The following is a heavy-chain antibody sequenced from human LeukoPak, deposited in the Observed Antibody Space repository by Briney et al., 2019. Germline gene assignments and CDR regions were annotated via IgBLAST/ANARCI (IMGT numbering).Heavy chain of an antibody. D-gene: IGHD6-6*01. V-gene: IGHV3-48*01. CDR3: ARGGAARPDY. Sequence: GGSLRLSCVASGFIFSDYGMDWVRQAPGKGLEWISYISASSSSIDYADSVKGRFTISRDNAKNSLFLQMHGLTVEDTAVYYCARGGAARPDYWGQGTLVTVSS. CDR2: ISASSSSI. CDR1: GFIFSDYG. J-gene: IGHJ4*02.